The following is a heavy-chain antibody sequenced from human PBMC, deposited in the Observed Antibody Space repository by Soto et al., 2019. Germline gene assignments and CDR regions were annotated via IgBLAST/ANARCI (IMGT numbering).Heavy chain of an antibody. CDR2: INTDGSST. J-gene: IGHJ5*02. Sequence: EVQLVESGGGLVQPGGSLRLSCAASGFTFSSYWMHWVGQAPGKGLVWVSRINTDGSSTSYADSVKGRFTISRDNAKNMVYPQMNSLRAEDTAVYYCARFRVDGDYVPWGQGTLVTVSS. D-gene: IGHD4-17*01. CDR1: GFTFSSYW. CDR3: ARFRVDGDYVP. V-gene: IGHV3-74*01.